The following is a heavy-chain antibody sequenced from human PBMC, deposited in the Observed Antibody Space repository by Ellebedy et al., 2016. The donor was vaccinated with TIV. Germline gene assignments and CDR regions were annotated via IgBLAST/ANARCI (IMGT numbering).Heavy chain of an antibody. D-gene: IGHD3-22*01. CDR2: IIPILGIA. V-gene: IGHV1-69*04. Sequence: AASVKVSCKASGGTFSSYAISWVRQAPGQGLEWMGRIIPILGIANYAQKFQGRVTITADKSTSTAYMELSSLRSEDTAVYYCATTRWDYYDSSGYYYDWGQGTLVTVSS. CDR3: ATTRWDYYDSSGYYYD. J-gene: IGHJ4*02. CDR1: GGTFSSYA.